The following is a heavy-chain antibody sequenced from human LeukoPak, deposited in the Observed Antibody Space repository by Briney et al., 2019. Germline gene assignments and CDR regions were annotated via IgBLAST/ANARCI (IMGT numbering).Heavy chain of an antibody. CDR1: GFTFSSYA. D-gene: IGHD3-16*01. Sequence: PGGSLRLSCAASGFTFSSYAMSWVRQAPGKGLEWVSASSGSGGSTYYADSVKGRFTISRDNSKNTLSLQMNSLRAEDTAVYYCAKPLVTAYYFDYWGQGTLVTVSS. CDR3: AKPLVTAYYFDY. J-gene: IGHJ4*02. CDR2: SSGSGGST. V-gene: IGHV3-23*01.